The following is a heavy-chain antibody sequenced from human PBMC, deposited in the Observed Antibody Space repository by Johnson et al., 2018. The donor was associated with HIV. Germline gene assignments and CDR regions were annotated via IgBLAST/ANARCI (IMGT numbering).Heavy chain of an antibody. J-gene: IGHJ3*02. CDR2: ISDSGGGT. D-gene: IGHD1-26*01. V-gene: IGHV3-23*04. CDR3: AREGRLGSYLGGVAFDI. Sequence: VQLVESGGGLVQPGGSLRLSCAASGFTFSIYAMIWVRQAPGKGLEWVSAISDSGGGTYSADSVKGRFTISRDNSKKTPYLQMNSLRAEDTAVYYCAREGRLGSYLGGVAFDIWGQGTMVTVSS. CDR1: GFTFSIYA.